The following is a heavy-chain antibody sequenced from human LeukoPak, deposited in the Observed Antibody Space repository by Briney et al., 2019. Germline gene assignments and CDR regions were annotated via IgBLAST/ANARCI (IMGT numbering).Heavy chain of an antibody. D-gene: IGHD2-15*01. CDR3: ARDSAPDIVVLNAFDI. CDR1: GFTLSSNW. CDR2: IDDVGSGT. J-gene: IGHJ3*02. Sequence: PGGSLRLSCAVSGFTLSSNWMHWVRQVPGKGLVWVSRIDDVGSGTSYADSVKGRFTISRDDAKNTVYLQMNSLRAEDTAVYYCARDSAPDIVVLNAFDIWGQGTMVTVSS. V-gene: IGHV3-74*01.